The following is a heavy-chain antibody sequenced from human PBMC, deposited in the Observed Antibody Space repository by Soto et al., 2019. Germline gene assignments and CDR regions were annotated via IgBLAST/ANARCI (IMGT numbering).Heavy chain of an antibody. V-gene: IGHV1-69*01. Sequence: QVRLVQSGAEVKKPGSSVKVSCEASGGTFSSYAFSWVRQAPGHGLEWMGGIIPMSRTPNYAQKFQGRVTISPDESTNTVYMELSSLRSDDTAVYYCARDCGSTSCFGMDVWGQGTTVTVSS. CDR2: IIPMSRTP. CDR3: ARDCGSTSCFGMDV. J-gene: IGHJ6*02. D-gene: IGHD2-2*01. CDR1: GGTFSSYA.